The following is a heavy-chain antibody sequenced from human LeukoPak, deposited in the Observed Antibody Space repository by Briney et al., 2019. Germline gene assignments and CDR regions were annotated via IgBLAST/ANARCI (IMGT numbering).Heavy chain of an antibody. V-gene: IGHV1-18*01. J-gene: IGHJ4*02. CDR2: ISAYNGNT. Sequence: ASVKVSCKASGYTFTSYGISWVRQAPGQGLEWMGWISAYNGNTNYAQKFQGRVTMTTDTSTSTAYMELRSLRSEDTAVYYCARANWYNWNLRGWGQGTLVTVSS. D-gene: IGHD1-20*01. CDR1: GYTFTSYG. CDR3: ARANWYNWNLRG.